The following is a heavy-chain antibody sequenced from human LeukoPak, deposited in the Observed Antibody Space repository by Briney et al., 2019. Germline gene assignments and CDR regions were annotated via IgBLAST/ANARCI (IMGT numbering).Heavy chain of an antibody. D-gene: IGHD6-13*01. CDR2: IIGSSGYI. CDR3: ARDNVAGIAAPGRGADV. Sequence: PGGSLRLSCAASGFTFSVYTMNWVRQAPGKGLEWVSSIIGSSGYIYYADSVKGRFTTSRDNAKNSLYLQMNSLRAEDTAVYYCARDNVAGIAAPGRGADVWGKGTTVTVSS. CDR1: GFTFSVYT. J-gene: IGHJ6*04. V-gene: IGHV3-21*01.